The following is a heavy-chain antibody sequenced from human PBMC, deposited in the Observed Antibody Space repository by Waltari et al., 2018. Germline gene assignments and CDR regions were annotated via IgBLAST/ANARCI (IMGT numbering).Heavy chain of an antibody. V-gene: IGHV4-4*09. J-gene: IGHJ4*02. CDR3: ARYAYYDFWSGLGRSFYFDY. D-gene: IGHD3-3*01. CDR2: IDTSGST. Sequence: QVQLQESGPGLVKPSETLSLTCTVSGGSISSYYWSWIRQPPGKGLEWIGYIDTSGSTNYTPSLTSRVTIAVDTSKNQFSLKLSSVTAADTAVYYCARYAYYDFWSGLGRSFYFDYWGQGTLVTVSS. CDR1: GGSISSYY.